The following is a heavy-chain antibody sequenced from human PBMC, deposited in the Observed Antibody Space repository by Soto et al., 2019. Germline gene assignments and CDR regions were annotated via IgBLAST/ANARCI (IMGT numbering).Heavy chain of an antibody. J-gene: IGHJ4*02. V-gene: IGHV1-18*01. CDR3: AREMVRGVIYGY. D-gene: IGHD3-10*01. Sequence: ASVKVSCKASGYTFTSYGISWVRQAPGQGLEWMGWISTYNGNTKYAQKLQGRVTMTTDTSTSTAYMELRSLRSDDTAVFYCAREMVRGVIYGYWGQGTLVTVSS. CDR1: GYTFTSYG. CDR2: ISTYNGNT.